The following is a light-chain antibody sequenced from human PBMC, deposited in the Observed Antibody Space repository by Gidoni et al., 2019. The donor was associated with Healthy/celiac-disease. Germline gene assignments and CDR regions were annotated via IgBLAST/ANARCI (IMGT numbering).Light chain of an antibody. V-gene: IGKV1-33*01. J-gene: IGKJ5*01. CDR3: QQYDNPPS. CDR2: DAS. CDR1: QSISSY. Sequence: DLQMTQSPSSLSASVGDRVTITCQASQSISSYLNWYQQKPGKAPKLLIYDASNLETGVPSRFSGCGSGTDLSSTISMLQPEDISTYYCQQYDNPPSFGQGTRLEIK.